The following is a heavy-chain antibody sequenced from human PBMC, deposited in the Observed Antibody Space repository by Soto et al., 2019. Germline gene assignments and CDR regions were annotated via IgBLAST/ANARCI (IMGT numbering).Heavy chain of an antibody. D-gene: IGHD2-2*01. CDR1: EVTFADYA. V-gene: IGHV3-23*01. Sequence: EVQLLESGGGLVQPGGSLRLSCAASEVTFADYAMTWVRQAPGKGLEWVSAISGSDDSTYYADCVKGRFTISRDNSKNTLFLQMNSLRVEDTSVYYCAKVIVVVPAVNNYYMDVWGKGTTVTVSS. CDR3: AKVIVVVPAVNNYYMDV. J-gene: IGHJ6*03. CDR2: ISGSDDST.